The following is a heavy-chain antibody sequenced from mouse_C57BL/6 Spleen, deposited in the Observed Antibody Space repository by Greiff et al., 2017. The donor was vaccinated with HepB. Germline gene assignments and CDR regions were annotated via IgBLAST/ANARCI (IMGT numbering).Heavy chain of an antibody. CDR2: IDPETGGT. V-gene: IGHV1-15*01. Sequence: VKLVESGAELVRPGASVTLSCTASGYTFTDYEMHWVKQTPVHGLEWIGAIDPETGGTAYNQKFKGKAILTADKSSSTAYMELRSLTSEDSAVYYCTRPASSDYWGQGTTLTVSS. CDR1: GYTFTDYE. J-gene: IGHJ2*01. CDR3: TRPASSDY.